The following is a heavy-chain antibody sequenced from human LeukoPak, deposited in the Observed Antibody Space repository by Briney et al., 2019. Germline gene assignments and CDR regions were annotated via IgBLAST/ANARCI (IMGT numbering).Heavy chain of an antibody. V-gene: IGHV4-59*01. Sequence: SETLSLTCTVSGDSISNNYWSCIRQPPGKGLEWIGYIYLSGRTNYNPSLKSRVTISLDTSKNQFSLKMTSVTAADTAVYYCARDKYGSDDDAFDIWGQGTMVTVSS. D-gene: IGHD3-10*01. CDR3: ARDKYGSDDDAFDI. J-gene: IGHJ3*02. CDR1: GDSISNNY. CDR2: IYLSGRT.